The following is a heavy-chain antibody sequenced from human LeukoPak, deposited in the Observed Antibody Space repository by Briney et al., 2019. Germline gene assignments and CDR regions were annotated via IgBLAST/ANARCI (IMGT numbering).Heavy chain of an antibody. CDR2: IYTSGST. V-gene: IGHV4-61*02. Sequence: PSQTLSLTCTVSGGSISSGSYYWSWIRQPAGKGLEWIGRIYTSGSTNYNPSLKSRVTISVDTSKNQFSLKLSSVTAADTALYHCARVEGYDFWSGSDYWGQGTLVTVSS. J-gene: IGHJ4*02. D-gene: IGHD3/OR15-3a*01. CDR3: ARVEGYDFWSGSDY. CDR1: GGSISSGSYY.